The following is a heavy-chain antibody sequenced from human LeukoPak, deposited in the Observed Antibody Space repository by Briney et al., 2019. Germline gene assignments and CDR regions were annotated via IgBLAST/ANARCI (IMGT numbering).Heavy chain of an antibody. CDR1: GYSFNNYA. J-gene: IGHJ4*02. Sequence: ASVKVSCKASGYSFNNYAMQWVRQAPGHRLEWMGWINCGNGKTKYSEKFQGRVTITRDQSATTAYLDLSNLGSEDTAIYYCARSIWYNRQYYFDSWSQGTLVTVSS. CDR2: INCGNGKT. CDR3: ARSIWYNRQYYFDS. D-gene: IGHD6-13*01. V-gene: IGHV1-3*01.